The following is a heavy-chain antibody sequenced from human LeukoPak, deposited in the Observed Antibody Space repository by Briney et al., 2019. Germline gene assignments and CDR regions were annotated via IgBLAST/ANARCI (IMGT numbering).Heavy chain of an antibody. Sequence: GGSLRLSCGASGFIFSGYGMGWVRQAPGKGLEWVSTISNSGYRTYYPDSVRGRFTISRDNSANTLYLQMNSLRAEDTALYYCAKHRGSSFIYSVDSWGQGTLVTVSS. J-gene: IGHJ4*02. CDR2: ISNSGYRT. CDR3: AKHRGSSFIYSVDS. CDR1: GFIFSGYG. V-gene: IGHV3-23*01. D-gene: IGHD6-6*01.